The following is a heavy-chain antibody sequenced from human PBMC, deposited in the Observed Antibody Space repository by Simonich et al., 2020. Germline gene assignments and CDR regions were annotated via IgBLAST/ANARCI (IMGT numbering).Heavy chain of an antibody. D-gene: IGHD2-21*02. CDR2: ISKNGSNK. V-gene: IGHV3-30*07. CDR3: ARDGERYCGGDCYSYFDY. J-gene: IGHJ4*02. Sequence: QVQLVESGGGVVQPGRSLRLSCAASGFTFSSYAMHWVRQAPGKGLAWVAGISKNGSNKYYADSVKGRVTISRDNSKNTLYLQMNSLRAEDTAVYYCARDGERYCGGDCYSYFDYWGQGTLVTVSS. CDR1: GFTFSSYA.